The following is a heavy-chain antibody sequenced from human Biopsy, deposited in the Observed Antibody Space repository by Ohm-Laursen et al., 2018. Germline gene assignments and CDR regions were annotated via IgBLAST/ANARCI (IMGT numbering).Heavy chain of an antibody. V-gene: IGHV3-21*01. J-gene: IGHJ6*02. CDR2: ISSRTTSE. CDR3: ARWYGDLFYYYNGMDV. D-gene: IGHD3-10*01. Sequence: GSLRLSCSASGLTFTTALMSWVRQAPGKGLEWVSAISSRTTSEYYADSVKGRVTIFRDNADNSVSLQMSNLRLDDTAVYYCARWYGDLFYYYNGMDVWGQGTTVSVS. CDR1: GLTFTTAL.